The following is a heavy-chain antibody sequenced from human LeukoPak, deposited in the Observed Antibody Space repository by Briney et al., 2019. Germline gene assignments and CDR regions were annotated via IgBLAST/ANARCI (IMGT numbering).Heavy chain of an antibody. CDR1: LGTFSRYA. CDR3: ARFIRYCDNMNCPGGNMDV. CDR2: SIPIFGTA. V-gene: IGHV1-69*05. J-gene: IGHJ6*03. Sequence: ASVKVSFKASLGTFSRYAISWVRQAPGQGREWMGGSIPIFGTANYAQKFQGRVTITTDESTSTAYMELSSLRSEDTAVYYCARFIRYCDNMNCPGGNMDVWGEGTTVTVSS. D-gene: IGHD2/OR15-2a*01.